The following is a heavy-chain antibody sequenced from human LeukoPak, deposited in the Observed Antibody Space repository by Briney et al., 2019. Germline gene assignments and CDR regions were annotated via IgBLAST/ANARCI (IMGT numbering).Heavy chain of an antibody. Sequence: ASVTVSCKASGYTFTGYGFTWVRQAAGQGLEWMGWIRAKNGKTNYAQKFQGRVTLTTDTSTSTAYMELRSLRSDDTAVYYCARDFFQFSVRFDSWGQGTLVTVSS. CDR2: IRAKNGKT. V-gene: IGHV1-18*01. CDR3: ARDFFQFSVRFDS. J-gene: IGHJ5*01. CDR1: GYTFTGYG. D-gene: IGHD2-8*01.